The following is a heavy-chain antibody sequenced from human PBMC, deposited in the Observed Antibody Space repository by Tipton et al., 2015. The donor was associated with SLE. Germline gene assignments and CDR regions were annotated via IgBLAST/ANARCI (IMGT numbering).Heavy chain of an antibody. CDR1: GGSFSSSY. Sequence: TLSLTCTVSGGSFSSSYWRWIRRPPATGLEWLGYIYYSGSTYYNPSLKSRVTISVDTSKNQFAPKLGSVTAAGAAVYYCARKLGIRYFVDWRRGTLVTVSS. V-gene: IGHV4-59*01. D-gene: IGHD7-27*01. J-gene: IGHJ4*02. CDR3: ARKLGIRYFVD. CDR2: IYYSGST.